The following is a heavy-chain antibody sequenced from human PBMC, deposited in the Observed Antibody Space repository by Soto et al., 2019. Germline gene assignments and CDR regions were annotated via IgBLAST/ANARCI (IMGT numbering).Heavy chain of an antibody. J-gene: IGHJ5*02. CDR1: GGSFSGYY. Sequence: SETLSLTCAVYGGSFSGYYWSWIRQPPGKGLEWIGEINHSGSTNYNPSLKSRVTISVDTSKNQFSLKLSSVTAAGTAVYYCARVRKWKAMVPKNWFDPWGQGTLVTVSS. D-gene: IGHD5-18*01. CDR2: INHSGST. V-gene: IGHV4-34*01. CDR3: ARVRKWKAMVPKNWFDP.